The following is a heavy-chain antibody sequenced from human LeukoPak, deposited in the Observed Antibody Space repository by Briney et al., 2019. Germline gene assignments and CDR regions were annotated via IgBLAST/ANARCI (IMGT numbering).Heavy chain of an antibody. CDR2: IKSDGSST. D-gene: IGHD4-17*01. V-gene: IGHV3-74*01. CDR1: GFTFSSYW. Sequence: PGGSLRLSCAVSGFTFSSYWMHWVRQAPGKGLVWVSRIKSDGSSTSSADSVKGRFTISRDNAKNTLYLQMNSLRVEDTAVYYCAREDYDDNGWYFDLWGRGTLVTVSS. CDR3: AREDYDDNGWYFDL. J-gene: IGHJ2*01.